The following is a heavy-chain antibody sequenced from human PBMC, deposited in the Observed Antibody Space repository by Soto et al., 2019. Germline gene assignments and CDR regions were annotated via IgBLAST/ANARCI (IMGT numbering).Heavy chain of an antibody. CDR3: AKAAAKTPGAFDI. CDR1: GFTFSSYA. Sequence: GGSLRLSCAASGFTFSSYAMSWVRQAPGKGLEWVSAISGSGGSTYYADSVKVLFTISRDNSKNTLYLQMNSLRAEDTAVYYCAKAAAKTPGAFDIWGQGTMVTVSS. J-gene: IGHJ3*02. V-gene: IGHV3-23*01. D-gene: IGHD6-25*01. CDR2: ISGSGGST.